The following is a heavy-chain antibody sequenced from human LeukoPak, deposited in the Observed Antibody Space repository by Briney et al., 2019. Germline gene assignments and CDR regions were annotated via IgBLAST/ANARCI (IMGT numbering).Heavy chain of an antibody. D-gene: IGHD2-2*01. J-gene: IGHJ5*02. CDR2: IYYSGST. Sequence: SETLSLTCTVSGGSISSSSYYWGWIRQPPGKGLEWIGSIYYSGSTYYNPSLKSRVTISVDTSKNQFSLKLSSVTAADTAVYYCARHGRMGVPAATIDPWGQGTLVTVSS. CDR3: ARHGRMGVPAATIDP. CDR1: GGSISSSSYY. V-gene: IGHV4-39*01.